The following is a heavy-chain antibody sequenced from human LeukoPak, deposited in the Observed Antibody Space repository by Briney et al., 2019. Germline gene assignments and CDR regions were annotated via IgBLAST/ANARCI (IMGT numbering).Heavy chain of an antibody. D-gene: IGHD2-2*02. J-gene: IGHJ5*02. CDR1: GYTFTSYY. CDR3: ARADFLYTGLAVATATRYTRMVTWFDP. V-gene: IGHV1-46*01. CDR2: INPSGGST. Sequence: GASVKVSCKASGYTFTSYYMHWVRQAPGQGLEWMGIINPSGGSTSYAQKFQGRVTMTRDSSISTAYLELSGLRSDDTAIYYCARADFLYTGLAVATATRYTRMVTWFDPWGQGTLVTVSS.